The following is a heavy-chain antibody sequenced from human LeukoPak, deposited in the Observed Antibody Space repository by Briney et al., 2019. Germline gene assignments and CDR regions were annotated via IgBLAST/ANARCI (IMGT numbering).Heavy chain of an antibody. V-gene: IGHV4-39*07. J-gene: IGHJ4*02. D-gene: IGHD6-13*01. CDR1: GGSFSSSSSY. Sequence: SEALSLTCTVSGGSFSSSSSYWGWIRPPPGKGLEWIGSLFYSGSTYYNPSLKSRVTISVDTSKNQFSLKLSSVTAADTAVYYCARVEQQLVQGSFDYWGQGTLVTVSS. CDR3: ARVEQQLVQGSFDY. CDR2: LFYSGST.